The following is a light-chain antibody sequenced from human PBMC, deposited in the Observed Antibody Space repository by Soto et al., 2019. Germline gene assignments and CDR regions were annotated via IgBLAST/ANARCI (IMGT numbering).Light chain of an antibody. V-gene: IGKV3-11*01. CDR3: QQRSNGPLT. CDR2: DAS. CDR1: QSVSSY. J-gene: IGKJ5*01. Sequence: EIVLTQSPATLSLSLGERVTLSCRASQSVSSYFAWYQQKPGQAPRLLIYDASNRATGIPARFSGSGSGTDFTLTISSLEPEDFAVYYCQQRSNGPLTFGQGTRLEIK.